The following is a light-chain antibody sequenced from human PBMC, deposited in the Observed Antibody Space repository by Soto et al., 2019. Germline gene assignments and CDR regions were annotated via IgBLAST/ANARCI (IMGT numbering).Light chain of an antibody. J-gene: IGKJ1*01. CDR3: QQYHSGGT. CDR1: QSISRW. V-gene: IGKV1-5*03. CDR2: KAS. Sequence: DIQMTQSPSTLSASVGDRVTITCRASQSISRWMAWYQQKPGTAPKLLIYKASTLESGVPSRFSGSVSGTEFTLTISSQQHDDFAAYYCQQYHSGGTFGQGTKVEVK.